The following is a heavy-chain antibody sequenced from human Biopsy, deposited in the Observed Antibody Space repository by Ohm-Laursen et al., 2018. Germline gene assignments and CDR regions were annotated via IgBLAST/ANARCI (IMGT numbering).Heavy chain of an antibody. CDR1: GGTFSNYG. CDR2: NIPILGTG. D-gene: IGHD3-9*01. Sequence: SSVKVSCKAPGGTFSNYGVNWVRQAPGQGLEWLGGNIPILGTGNYAQKFQDRVTVAADTSTGTATMELRSLRSDDTAVYYCATKLTGYFHHWGQGTLVSVSS. J-gene: IGHJ1*01. CDR3: ATKLTGYFHH. V-gene: IGHV1-69*06.